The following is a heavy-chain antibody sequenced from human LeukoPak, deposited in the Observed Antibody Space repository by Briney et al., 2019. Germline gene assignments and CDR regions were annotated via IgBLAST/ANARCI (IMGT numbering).Heavy chain of an antibody. CDR3: ARDERTMVRGVIITGWFDP. CDR1: GGSISSYY. D-gene: IGHD3-10*01. Sequence: PSETLSLTCTVSGGSISSYYWSWIRQPAGKGLEWIGRIYTSGSTNYNPSLKSRVTMSVDTSKNQFSLKLSSVTAADTAAYYYARDERTMVRGVIITGWFDPWGQGTLVTVSS. CDR2: IYTSGST. J-gene: IGHJ5*02. V-gene: IGHV4-4*07.